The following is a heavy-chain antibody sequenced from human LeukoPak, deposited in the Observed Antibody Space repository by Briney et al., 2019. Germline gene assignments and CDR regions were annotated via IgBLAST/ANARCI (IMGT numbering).Heavy chain of an antibody. D-gene: IGHD3-3*01. V-gene: IGHV1-24*01. CDR1: GYTLTELS. Sequence: ASVKVSCKVSGYTLTELSIHWVRQAPGKGLEWMGGFDPEDGEAIYAQKFQGRVTMTEDTSADTAYMEVSSLRSEDTAVYYCATEQRITFFGRAFDIWGQGTMVTVSS. J-gene: IGHJ3*02. CDR3: ATEQRITFFGRAFDI. CDR2: FDPEDGEA.